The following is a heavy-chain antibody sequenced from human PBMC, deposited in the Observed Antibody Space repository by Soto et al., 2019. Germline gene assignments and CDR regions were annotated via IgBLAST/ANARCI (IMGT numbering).Heavy chain of an antibody. D-gene: IGHD3-22*01. CDR1: ELNIRSYA. CDR2: ISYDETNK. CDR3: AKDPDYYDSSGYYTDDYYYGMDV. J-gene: IGHJ6*02. V-gene: IGHV3-30-3*01. Sequence: TGGSMRHSCAASELNIRSYAMHWVRQNPGKGLEWVAVISYDETNKYYVDSVKGRFTISRDNSKNTLYLQMNSLRGEDTAVYYCAKDPDYYDSSGYYTDDYYYGMDVWGQGTTVTVSS.